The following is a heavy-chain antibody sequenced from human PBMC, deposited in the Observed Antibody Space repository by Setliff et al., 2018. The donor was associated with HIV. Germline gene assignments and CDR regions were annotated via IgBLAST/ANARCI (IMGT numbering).Heavy chain of an antibody. J-gene: IGHJ4*02. CDR2: ISAYNGNT. CDR1: GYTFTSYG. CDR3: AREGSPIYYFDY. D-gene: IGHD3-10*01. V-gene: IGHV1-18*01. Sequence: ASVKVSCKTSGYTFTSYGITWVRQAPGQGLEWMGWISAYNGNTDYAQKFQDRVAMTTDTSTSTAYMELRSLRSDDTAVYYCAREGSPIYYFDYWSQGTLVTVSS.